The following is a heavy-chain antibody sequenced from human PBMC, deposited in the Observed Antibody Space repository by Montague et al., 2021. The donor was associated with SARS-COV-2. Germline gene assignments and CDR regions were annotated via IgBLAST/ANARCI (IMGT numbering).Heavy chain of an antibody. CDR1: GDSINSTSHY. V-gene: IGHV4-39*01. J-gene: IGHJ5*02. CDR3: ARHRDYYWGSYRPFHP. Sequence: SETLSLTCTVSGDSINSTSHYLAWIRQTPWKGLEWIGSVYYRWSTYSSPSFKSRVKVSIATSKSQFFLRVNSVTAADTATYYCARHRDYYWGSYRPFHPWGHVTLV. CDR2: VYYRWST. D-gene: IGHD3-16*02.